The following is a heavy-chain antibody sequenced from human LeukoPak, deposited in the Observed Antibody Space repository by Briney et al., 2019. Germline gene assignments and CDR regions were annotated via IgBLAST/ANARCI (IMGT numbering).Heavy chain of an antibody. CDR1: GFTFSSYW. J-gene: IGHJ4*02. CDR3: ARSMGIVAESAFDY. CDR2: IKQDGSEK. Sequence: GGSLRLSCAASGFTFSSYWMSWVRQAPGKGLEWVANIKQDGSEKYYVDSVKGRFTISRDNAKNSLYLQMNSLRAEDTAVYYCARSMGIVAESAFDYWGQGTLVTVSS. V-gene: IGHV3-7*01. D-gene: IGHD5-12*01.